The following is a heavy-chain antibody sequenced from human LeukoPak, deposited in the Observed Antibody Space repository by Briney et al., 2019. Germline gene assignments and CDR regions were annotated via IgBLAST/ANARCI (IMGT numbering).Heavy chain of an antibody. CDR1: GASVRGYY. Sequence: SETLSLTCTVSGASVRGYYWSWIRQPPGKGLEWIGYIHYTGNTDYNPSLTSRVTMSVDTSKNQFSLMLTSVTAADTDVYYCARGYGSGSYNNFNQWGQGLLVAVSS. D-gene: IGHD3-10*01. J-gene: IGHJ4*02. CDR2: IHYTGNT. CDR3: ARGYGSGSYNNFNQ. V-gene: IGHV4-59*02.